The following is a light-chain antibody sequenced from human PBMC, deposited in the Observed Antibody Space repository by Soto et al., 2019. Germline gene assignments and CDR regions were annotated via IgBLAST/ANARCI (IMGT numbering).Light chain of an antibody. CDR1: SGHSSYA. V-gene: IGLV4-69*01. Sequence: QLVLTQSPSASASLGASVKLTCTLSSGHSSYAIAWHQQQPEKGPRYLMRLKSDGSHSKGDGIPDRFSGSSSGAERYLTISSLQSEDEADYYCQTWGTGIRVFGGDTQLTVL. CDR3: QTWGTGIRV. J-gene: IGLJ7*01. CDR2: LKSDGSH.